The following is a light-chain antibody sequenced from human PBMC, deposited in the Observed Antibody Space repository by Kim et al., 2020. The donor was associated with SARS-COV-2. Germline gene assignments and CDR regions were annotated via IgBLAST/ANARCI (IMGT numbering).Light chain of an antibody. CDR1: QSVSSTS. Sequence: EVVLTQSPGTLSLSPGERATLSCRASQSVSSTSLAWYQHKPGQAPRLLIYGASSRATGIPDRFSGSGSGTDFTLTIRRLVPEDFAVYYCQQYDTSPRTFGQGTKVDIK. J-gene: IGKJ1*01. V-gene: IGKV3-20*01. CDR3: QQYDTSPRT. CDR2: GAS.